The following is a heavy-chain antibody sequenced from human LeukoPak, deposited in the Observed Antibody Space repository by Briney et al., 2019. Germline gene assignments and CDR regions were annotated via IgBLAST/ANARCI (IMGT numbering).Heavy chain of an antibody. CDR3: AVSEYSSSWGAFDI. V-gene: IGHV4-39*01. Sequence: SETLSLTCTVSGGSISSSSYYWGWIRQPPGKGLEWIGSIYYSGSTYYNPSLKSRVTISVDTSKNQFSLKLSSVTAADTAVYHCAVSEYSSSWGAFDIWGQGTMVTVSS. J-gene: IGHJ3*02. CDR1: GGSISSSSYY. CDR2: IYYSGST. D-gene: IGHD6-6*01.